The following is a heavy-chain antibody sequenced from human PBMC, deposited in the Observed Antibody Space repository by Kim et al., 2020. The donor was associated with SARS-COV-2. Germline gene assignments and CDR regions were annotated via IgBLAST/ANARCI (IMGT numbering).Heavy chain of an antibody. CDR1: GFTLNHYA. Sequence: GGSLRLSCSVSGFTLNHYAMHWVRQGPGKGLEWLAYISDDGSKEYYADSVKGRFTISGDNSKNTLFLQMNSLTVEDTVVYFCARGEVVTANPLDYWGQGTLVTVSS. CDR3: ARGEVVTANPLDY. J-gene: IGHJ4*02. V-gene: IGHV3-30*04. CDR2: ISDDGSKE. D-gene: IGHD2-21*02.